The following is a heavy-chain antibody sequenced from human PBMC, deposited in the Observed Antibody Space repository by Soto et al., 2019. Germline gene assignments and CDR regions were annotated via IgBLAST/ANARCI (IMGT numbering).Heavy chain of an antibody. CDR3: ARWVSGSPDN. V-gene: IGHV3-72*01. CDR1: GFTLSDHY. CDR2: TKNKANRYTT. J-gene: IGHJ4*02. D-gene: IGHD1-26*01. Sequence: EVQLVESGGGLVQPGGSLRLSCAASGFTLSDHYMDWVRQAPGKGLEWVGRTKNKANRYTTEYAASVNGRFTISRDDSKNSPSLQMNSLKTEDTAVYYCARWVSGSPDNWGQGTLVTVSS.